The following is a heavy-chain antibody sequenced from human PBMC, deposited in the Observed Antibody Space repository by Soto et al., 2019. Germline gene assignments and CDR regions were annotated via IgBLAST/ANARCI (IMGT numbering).Heavy chain of an antibody. CDR1: GFTFSSYW. V-gene: IGHV3-74*01. Sequence: GGSLRLSCAASGFTFSSYWMHWVRQAPGAGPVWVSRISSDGSSIYYADSVKGRFTVSRDNAKNTLYLQMSSLRADDTAVYYCGRSREGYSYFEHWGQGILVTVSS. D-gene: IGHD4-4*01. J-gene: IGHJ4*02. CDR3: GRSREGYSYFEH. CDR2: ISSDGSSI.